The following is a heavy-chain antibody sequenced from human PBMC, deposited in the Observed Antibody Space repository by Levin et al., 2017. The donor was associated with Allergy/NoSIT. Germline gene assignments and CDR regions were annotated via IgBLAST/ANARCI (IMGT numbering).Heavy chain of an antibody. CDR1: GFTFSSDV. V-gene: IGHV3-23*01. CDR2: ISGSGDAT. J-gene: IGHJ4*02. D-gene: IGHD2-15*01. Sequence: GGSLRLSCAASGFTFSSDVMSWVRQAPGKGLEWVSGISGSGDATYYADSVRGRFTISRDNSKNMLSVQMNSLRAEDTALYYCAKGSYCSAGTCYSRLGDWGQGTLVTVSS. CDR3: AKGSYCSAGTCYSRLGD.